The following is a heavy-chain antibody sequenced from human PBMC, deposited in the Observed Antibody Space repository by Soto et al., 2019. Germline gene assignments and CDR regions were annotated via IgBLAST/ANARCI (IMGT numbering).Heavy chain of an antibody. D-gene: IGHD1-26*01. CDR3: ARIKWGLDYYNGMDV. CDR1: GYSVSDYF. J-gene: IGHJ6*02. Sequence: QVQLVQSGAEVKKSGASVKVSCKASGYSVSDYFIQWVRQAPGQGLERVAWINPKTAATNYAKKFQGRVSLTWDTYCSTAYMEVTRLRPDDTAVYYCARIKWGLDYYNGMDVWGQVTTVIVSS. CDR2: INPKTAAT. V-gene: IGHV1-2*02.